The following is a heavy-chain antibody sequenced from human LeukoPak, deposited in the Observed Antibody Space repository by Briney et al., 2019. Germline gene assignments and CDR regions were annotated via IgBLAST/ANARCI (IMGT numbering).Heavy chain of an antibody. CDR3: ARLDGFDV. CDR2: IKQDGSEK. J-gene: IGHJ3*01. Sequence: GGSLRLSCAASGFTFSSYWMSWVRQAPGKGLEWVANIKQDGSEKYYVDSVKGRFTVSRDNAKNSLYLQMSSLKASDTAMYYCARLDGFDVWGQGTMVTVSS. V-gene: IGHV3-7*03. CDR1: GFTFSSYW.